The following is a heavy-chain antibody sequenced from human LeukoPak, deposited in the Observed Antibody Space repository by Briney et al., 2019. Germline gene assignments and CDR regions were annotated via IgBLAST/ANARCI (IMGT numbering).Heavy chain of an antibody. Sequence: TSETLSLTCTVSGGSISTYYWSWIRQPAGKGLEWIGRIYISGSTNYNPSLKSRVTISVDTSKNQFSLKLISVTAADTAVYYCARSGCSSTSCYQADYWGQGTLVTVSS. D-gene: IGHD2-2*01. CDR1: GGSISTYY. J-gene: IGHJ4*02. V-gene: IGHV4-4*07. CDR3: ARSGCSSTSCYQADY. CDR2: IYISGST.